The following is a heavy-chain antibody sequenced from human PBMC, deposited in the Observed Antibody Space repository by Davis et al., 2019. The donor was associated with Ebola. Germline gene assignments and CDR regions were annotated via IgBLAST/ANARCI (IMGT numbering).Heavy chain of an antibody. V-gene: IGHV3-23*01. D-gene: IGHD3-10*01. CDR2: ISGGGMST. Sequence: GGSLRLSCAASGFSFGSYAMNWVRQTPGKGLEWVSDISGGGMSTYYADSVKGRFTISRDNSKNTLYLQMSSLRAEDTAVYYCAKGTYKTMVRGLIKFDYWGQGTLITVSS. CDR1: GFSFGSYA. J-gene: IGHJ4*02. CDR3: AKGTYKTMVRGLIKFDY.